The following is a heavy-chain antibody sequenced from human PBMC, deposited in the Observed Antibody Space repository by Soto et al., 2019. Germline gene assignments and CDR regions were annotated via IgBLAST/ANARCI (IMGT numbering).Heavy chain of an antibody. Sequence: ASLKVSCKASGYTFTGYYMHWVRQAPGQGLEWMGWINPNSGGTNYAQKFQGRVTMTRDTSISTAYMELSRLRSDDTAVYYCARDRVRIAATSKVTFDYWGQGTLVTVSS. D-gene: IGHD6-6*01. V-gene: IGHV1-2*02. CDR1: GYTFTGYY. CDR3: ARDRVRIAATSKVTFDY. CDR2: INPNSGGT. J-gene: IGHJ4*02.